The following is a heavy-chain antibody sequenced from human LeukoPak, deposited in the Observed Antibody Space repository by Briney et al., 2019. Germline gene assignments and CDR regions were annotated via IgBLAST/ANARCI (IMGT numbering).Heavy chain of an antibody. J-gene: IGHJ4*02. Sequence: SETLSLTCTVSSGSIGSYYWSWIRQAPGKGLEWIGYIYYSGSTTYNPSLKSRVTISVDTSKNQFSLNLSSVTAADTAVYYCARAPPRGSYYRGYFDYWGQGTLVTVSS. CDR1: SGSIGSYY. CDR2: IYYSGST. V-gene: IGHV4-59*01. CDR3: ARAPPRGSYYRGYFDY. D-gene: IGHD3-10*01.